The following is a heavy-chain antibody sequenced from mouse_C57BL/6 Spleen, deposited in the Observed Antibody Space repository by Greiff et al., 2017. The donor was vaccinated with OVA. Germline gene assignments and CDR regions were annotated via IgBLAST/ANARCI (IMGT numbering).Heavy chain of an antibody. CDR3: ARSGYSNYEDPHWYFDV. Sequence: QVQLQQSGAELVRPGTSVKLSCKASGYTFTSYWMHWVKQRPGQGLEWIGVLDPSDSYTNYNHKFTGKATLTVDPSSSTAYMQLSSLTSEDSAVYYCARSGYSNYEDPHWYFDVWGTGTTVTVSS. CDR2: LDPSDSYT. J-gene: IGHJ1*03. CDR1: GYTFTSYW. V-gene: IGHV1-59*01. D-gene: IGHD2-5*01.